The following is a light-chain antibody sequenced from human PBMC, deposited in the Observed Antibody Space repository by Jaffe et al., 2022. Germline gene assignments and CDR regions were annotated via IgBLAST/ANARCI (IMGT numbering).Light chain of an antibody. CDR3: QVWDSGTDQYV. CDR1: NLETKS. CDR2: DDT. V-gene: IGLV3-21*02. Sequence: SYVLTQAPSVSVAPGQTARITCGGDNLETKSVNWYQQNPGQAPVLVVYDDTDRPSGITERFSGSTSGNTATLTVSRVEAGDEADYYCQVWDSGTDQYVFGRGTKVTVL. J-gene: IGLJ1*01.